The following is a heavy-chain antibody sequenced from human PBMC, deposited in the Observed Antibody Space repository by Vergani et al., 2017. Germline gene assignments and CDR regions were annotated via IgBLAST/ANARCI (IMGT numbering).Heavy chain of an antibody. CDR2: IIPIFGTA. J-gene: IGHJ4*02. V-gene: IGHV1-69*12. CDR1: GGTFSSYA. Sequence: QVQLVQSGAEVKKPGSSVKVSCKASGGTFSSYAISWVRQAPGQGLVWMGGIIPIFGTANYAQKFQGRITITADESTSTAYMELSSLSSEDTAVYYCAREGYCSSTSCFPQDWGQGTLVTVSS. D-gene: IGHD2-2*01. CDR3: AREGYCSSTSCFPQD.